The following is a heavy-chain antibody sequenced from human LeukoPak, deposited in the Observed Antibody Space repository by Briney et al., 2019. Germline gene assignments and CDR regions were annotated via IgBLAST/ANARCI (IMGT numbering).Heavy chain of an antibody. CDR2: IIPIFGTA. Sequence: SVKVSCKASGGTFSSYAISWVRQAPGQGLEWMGGIIPIFGTANYAQKFQGRVTITTDESASTAYMELSSLRSEDTAVHYCARETTMVRGVMVFDYWGQGTLVTVSS. CDR1: GGTFSSYA. CDR3: ARETTMVRGVMVFDY. J-gene: IGHJ4*02. D-gene: IGHD3-10*01. V-gene: IGHV1-69*05.